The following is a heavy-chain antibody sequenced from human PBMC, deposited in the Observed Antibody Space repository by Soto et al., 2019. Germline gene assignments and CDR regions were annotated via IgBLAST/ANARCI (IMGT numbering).Heavy chain of an antibody. CDR2: IKSKTDGGTT. CDR3: TTGGTTRFDWYFDL. J-gene: IGHJ2*01. CDR1: GLTFSNAW. V-gene: IGHV3-15*01. Sequence: EVQLVESGGGLVKPGGSLRLSCEASGLTFSNAWRSWVRQAPGKGREWVGRIKSKTDGGTTDYAAPVKGRFTISRDDSKNTLYLQMNSLKTEDTAVYYCTTGGTTRFDWYFDLWGRGTLVTVSS. D-gene: IGHD1-7*01.